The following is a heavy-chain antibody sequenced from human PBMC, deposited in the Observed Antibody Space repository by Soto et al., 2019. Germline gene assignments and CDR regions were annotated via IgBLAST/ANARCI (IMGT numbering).Heavy chain of an antibody. CDR2: IRTKANNYAT. J-gene: IGHJ5*02. CDR1: GFAFSGSA. CDR3: TRPISSGWFDP. D-gene: IGHD3-22*01. V-gene: IGHV3-73*01. Sequence: EVQLVESGGGLVQPGGSLKLSCAASGFAFSGSAMHWVRQSSGQGLEWLGRIRTKANNYATTYAASVKDRFTISRDDSKNTAYLQMNSLRTEDTAVYYCTRPISSGWFDPWGQGTLVTVSS.